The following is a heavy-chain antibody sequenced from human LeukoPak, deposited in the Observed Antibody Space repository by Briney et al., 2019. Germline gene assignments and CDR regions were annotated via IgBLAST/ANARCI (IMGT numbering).Heavy chain of an antibody. CDR1: GFTFSSYD. V-gene: IGHV3-15*01. CDR3: TALGYPQYFHH. Sequence: GGSLRLSCAASGFTFSSYDMTWVRQAPGKGLEWFGRIKSKTNGGTTDYAAPVKGRFTISRDDSRNTLYFQMNSLKTEDTAVYYCTALGYPQYFHHWGQGTLVTVSS. J-gene: IGHJ4*02. CDR2: IKSKTNGGTT. D-gene: IGHD2-15*01.